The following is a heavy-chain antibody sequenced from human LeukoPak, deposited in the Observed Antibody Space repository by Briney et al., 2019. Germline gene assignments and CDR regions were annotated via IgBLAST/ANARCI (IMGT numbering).Heavy chain of an antibody. CDR1: GFTFNKNA. D-gene: IGHD6-19*01. V-gene: IGHV3-23*01. J-gene: IGHJ4*02. CDR3: VRRGDASSGWGDHDF. CDR2: IGGSGDKT. Sequence: GGSLRLSCAASGFTFNKNAISWVRQAPGKGLEWVSTIGGSGDKTFYADSVKGRFTISRDNSKNMVHLQMNSLTGEDTALYYCVRRGDASSGWGDHDFWGQGALVTVSS.